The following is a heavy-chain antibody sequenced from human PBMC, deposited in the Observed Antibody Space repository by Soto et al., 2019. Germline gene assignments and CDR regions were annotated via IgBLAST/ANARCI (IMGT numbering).Heavy chain of an antibody. J-gene: IGHJ5*02. V-gene: IGHV4-59*08. CDR2: MHYTGFS. CDR1: GDSVTSHY. CDR3: ARHRGGSYGRRKGFWWFDP. D-gene: IGHD5-18*01. Sequence: SETLSLTCSFSGDSVTSHYLTWIRQAPEKGLEWIGYMHYTGFSHYNPSLKSRVTISVDTSKNQFSLKLSSVTAADTAVYYCARHRGGSYGRRKGFWWFDPWGQGTLVTVSS.